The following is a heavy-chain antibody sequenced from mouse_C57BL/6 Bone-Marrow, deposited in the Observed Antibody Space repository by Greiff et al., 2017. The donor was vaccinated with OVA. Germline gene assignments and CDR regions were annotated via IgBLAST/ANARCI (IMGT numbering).Heavy chain of an antibody. CDR3: ARSRVYYGSSYGYFDV. J-gene: IGHJ1*03. V-gene: IGHV1-69*01. D-gene: IGHD1-1*01. CDR1: GYTFTSYW. CDR2: IDPSDSYT. Sequence: QVQLQQPGAELVMPGASVKLSCKASGYTFTSYWMHWVKQRPGQGLEWIGEIDPSDSYTNYNQKFKGKSTLTVDKSSSTAYMQLSSLTSEDSAVYYCARSRVYYGSSYGYFDVWGTGTTVTVSS.